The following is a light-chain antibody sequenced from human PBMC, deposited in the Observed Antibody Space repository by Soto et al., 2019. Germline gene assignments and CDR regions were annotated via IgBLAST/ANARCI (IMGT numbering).Light chain of an antibody. Sequence: QSALTQPPSVSGAPGQKVTISCSGSTSNIGCNYVFWYQQLPGTAPKLLIYDNDKRPSGIPDRSSGSKSGTSATLGITGLQTGDEADYYCATWDRSLSVGVFGGGTKVTVL. V-gene: IGLV1-51*01. CDR2: DND. CDR1: TSNIGCNY. J-gene: IGLJ2*01. CDR3: ATWDRSLSVGV.